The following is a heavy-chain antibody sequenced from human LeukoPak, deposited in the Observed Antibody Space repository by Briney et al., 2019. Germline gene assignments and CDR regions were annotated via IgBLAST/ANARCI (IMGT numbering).Heavy chain of an antibody. CDR1: GFTFSSYE. J-gene: IGHJ6*03. D-gene: IGHD6-13*01. CDR2: ISSSGSTI. Sequence: GGSLRLSCAASGFTFSSYEMNWVRQAPGKGLEWVSYISSSGSTIYYADSVKGRFTISRDNAKNSLYLQMNSLRAEDTALYYCARRGYSSSFGYYYYMDVWGKGTTVTVSS. CDR3: ARRGYSSSFGYYYYMDV. V-gene: IGHV3-48*03.